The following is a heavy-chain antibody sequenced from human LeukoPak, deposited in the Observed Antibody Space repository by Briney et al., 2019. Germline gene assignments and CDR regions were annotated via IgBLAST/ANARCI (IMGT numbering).Heavy chain of an antibody. CDR2: MSYDGSNK. CDR1: GFTFSSYA. D-gene: IGHD5-18*01. CDR3: LRYNYGYYFDY. V-gene: IGHV3-30-3*01. Sequence: PGRSLRLSCAASGFTFSSYAMHWVRQAPGKGLEWVAVMSYDGSNKYYADSVKGRFTISRDNAKNSLYLQMNSLRAEDTAVYYCLRYNYGYYFDYWGQGTLVTVSS. J-gene: IGHJ4*02.